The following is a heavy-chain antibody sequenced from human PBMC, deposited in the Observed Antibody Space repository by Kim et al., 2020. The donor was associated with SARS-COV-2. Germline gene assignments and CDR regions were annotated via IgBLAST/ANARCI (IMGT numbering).Heavy chain of an antibody. CDR3: ARGGQVVTQSYV. CDR1: GGSISSGGYY. D-gene: IGHD2-15*01. J-gene: IGHJ6*02. CDR2: IYYSGST. V-gene: IGHV4-31*03. Sequence: SETLSLTCTVSGGSISSGGYYWSWIRQHPGKGLEWIGYIYYSGSTYYNPSLKSRVTISVDTSKNQFSLKLSSVTAADTAVYYCARGGQVVTQSYVWGQGTTVTVSS.